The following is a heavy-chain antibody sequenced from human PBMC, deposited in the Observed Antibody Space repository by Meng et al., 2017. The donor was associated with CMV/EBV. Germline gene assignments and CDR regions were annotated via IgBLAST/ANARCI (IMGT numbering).Heavy chain of an antibody. Sequence: ASVKVSCKASGYTFTTYDISWVRQATGQGLEWMGWMNPNSGNTGYAQKFQGRVTLTRVTSISTAYMELSSLTSDDTAVYYCARTRIEVEPDGRKIKYYNYGMDVWGQGTTVIVSS. CDR3: ARTRIEVEPDGRKIKYYNYGMDV. CDR1: GYTFTTYD. CDR2: MNPNSGNT. V-gene: IGHV1-8*01. J-gene: IGHJ6*02. D-gene: IGHD2-2*01.